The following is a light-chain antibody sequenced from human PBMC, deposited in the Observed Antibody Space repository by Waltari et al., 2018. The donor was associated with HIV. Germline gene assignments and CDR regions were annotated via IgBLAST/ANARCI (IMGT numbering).Light chain of an antibody. CDR3: YSTDSSGNHWV. CDR2: EDT. Sequence: SYQLTQPPSVSVSPGQTARITCSGDALPKKSVYWYQQKSAQAPVMVIYEDTKRPAGIPCRCSGSISWTGATLTSSGAQVEDESDYYCYSTDSSGNHWVCGGGTKMTGL. V-gene: IGLV3-10*01. CDR1: ALPKKS. J-gene: IGLJ3*02.